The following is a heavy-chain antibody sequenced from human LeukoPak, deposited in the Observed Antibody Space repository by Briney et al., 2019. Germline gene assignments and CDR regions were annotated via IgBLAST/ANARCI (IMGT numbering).Heavy chain of an antibody. J-gene: IGHJ4*02. Sequence: GGSLRLSCAASGFTFSTYWMTWVRQAPGEGLEWVANINQDGSEKYYVDSVKGRTTISRDNAKNSLYLEMNSLRAEDTAVYYCARVRPVAGTDYWGQGIQLTVSS. CDR2: INQDGSEK. D-gene: IGHD6-19*01. V-gene: IGHV3-7*04. CDR3: ARVRPVAGTDY. CDR1: GFTFSTYW.